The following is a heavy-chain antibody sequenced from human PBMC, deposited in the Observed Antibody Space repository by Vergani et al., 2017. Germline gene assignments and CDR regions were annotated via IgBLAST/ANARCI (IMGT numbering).Heavy chain of an antibody. CDR1: GMSISNNNYY. Sequence: QLQLQESGPRLVKPSETLSLTCSLSGMSISNNNYYWGWIRQPPGKGLEWIGSIYDSRNNNYSPSLKSRVSISVYTSKNQLSLNLTSVTAADTAVYYCARHLRQLTRNDVFDIWGHGTLVTVSS. CDR3: ARHLRQLTRNDVFDI. D-gene: IGHD6-6*01. J-gene: IGHJ3*02. CDR2: IYDSRNN. V-gene: IGHV4-39*01.